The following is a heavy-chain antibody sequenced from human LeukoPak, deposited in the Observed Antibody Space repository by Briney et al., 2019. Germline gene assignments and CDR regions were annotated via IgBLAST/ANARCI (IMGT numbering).Heavy chain of an antibody. CDR2: ISASSGNT. J-gene: IGHJ4*02. V-gene: IGHV1-18*01. Sequence: ASVKVSCKASGYSFSIFGMTWVRQAPGQGLEGMGWISASSGNTNYAQKLQGRVTMTTDTSTNTAYMELRSLKSDDTAVYYCARAGATETTHFDYWGQGTLVTVSS. D-gene: IGHD4-17*01. CDR3: ARAGATETTHFDY. CDR1: GYSFSIFG.